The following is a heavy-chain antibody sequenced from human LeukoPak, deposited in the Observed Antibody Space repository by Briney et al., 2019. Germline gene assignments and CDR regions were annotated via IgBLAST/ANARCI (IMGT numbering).Heavy chain of an antibody. CDR1: GGSISSSSYY. D-gene: IGHD3-22*01. CDR3: ARHGLAGDSSGYYNRHFDY. Sequence: SETLSLTCTVSGGSISSSSYYWGWIRQPPGKGLEWIGTIHYSGSTYSNPSLRSRVTMSVDTSKTQFSLMLTSVTAADTAVYYCARHGLAGDSSGYYNRHFDYWGQGTLVTVSS. CDR2: IHYSGST. V-gene: IGHV4-39*01. J-gene: IGHJ4*02.